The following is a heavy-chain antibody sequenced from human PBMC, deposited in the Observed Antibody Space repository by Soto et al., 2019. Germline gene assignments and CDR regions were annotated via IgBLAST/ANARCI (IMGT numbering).Heavy chain of an antibody. Sequence: SETLSLTCTVSGGSISSGGYYWSWIRQHPWKGLEWIGYIYYSGSTYYNPSLKSRVTISVDTSKNQFSLKLSSVTAADTAVYYCARGPYYDFWSGYYRYYYYGMDVWGQGXTVTVYS. V-gene: IGHV4-31*03. D-gene: IGHD3-3*01. CDR2: IYYSGST. CDR1: GGSISSGGYY. CDR3: ARGPYYDFWSGYYRYYYYGMDV. J-gene: IGHJ6*02.